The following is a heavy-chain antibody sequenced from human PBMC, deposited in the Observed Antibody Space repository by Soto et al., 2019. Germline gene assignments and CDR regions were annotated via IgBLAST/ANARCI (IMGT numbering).Heavy chain of an antibody. CDR3: ARLGYCSGGSCYSGFDY. J-gene: IGHJ4*02. D-gene: IGHD2-15*01. CDR1: GGTFSSYT. CDR2: IIPILGIA. Sequence: ASVKVSCKASGGTFSSYTISWVRQAPRQGLEWMGRIIPILGIANYAQKFQGRVTITADKSTSTAYMELSSLRSEDTAVYYCARLGYCSGGSCYSGFDYWGQGTLVTVSS. V-gene: IGHV1-69*02.